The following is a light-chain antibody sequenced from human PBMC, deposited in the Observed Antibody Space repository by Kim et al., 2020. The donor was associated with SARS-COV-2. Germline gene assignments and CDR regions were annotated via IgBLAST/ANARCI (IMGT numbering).Light chain of an antibody. V-gene: IGLV4-69*01. CDR2: LNCDGSH. CDR3: QTWGTGINWV. Sequence: VKHTGTLSSGHSSYSIAWHQRQPEKGPRYLMKLNCDGSHSKGDGIPDRFSGSSSGAERYLTISSLQSEDEADYYCQTWGTGINWVFGGGTQLTVL. J-gene: IGLJ3*02. CDR1: SGHSSYS.